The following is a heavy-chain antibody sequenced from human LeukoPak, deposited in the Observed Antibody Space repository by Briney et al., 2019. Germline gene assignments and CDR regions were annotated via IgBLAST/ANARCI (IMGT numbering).Heavy chain of an antibody. Sequence: PGRSLRLSCAASGFTFSSYAMHRVRQAPGKGLEWVAVISYDGSNKYYADSVKGRFTISRDNSKSTLYLQMNSLRAEATAVYYCAREGAVGAPTFDYWGQGTLVTVSS. CDR3: AREGAVGAPTFDY. CDR2: ISYDGSNK. CDR1: GFTFSSYA. J-gene: IGHJ4*02. V-gene: IGHV3-30*04. D-gene: IGHD1-26*01.